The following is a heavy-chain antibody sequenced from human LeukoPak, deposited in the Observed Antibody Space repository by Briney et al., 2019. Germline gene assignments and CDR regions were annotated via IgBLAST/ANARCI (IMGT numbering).Heavy chain of an antibody. D-gene: IGHD1-26*01. CDR1: GFTFDDYA. CDR2: ISWNSGSI. J-gene: IGHJ4*02. V-gene: IGHV3-9*01. CDR3: AKGAYSGSYQNFDY. Sequence: GGSLRLSCAAFGFTFDDYAMHWVRQAPGKGLEWVSGISWNSGSIGYADSVKGRFTISRDNAKNSLYLQMNSLRAEDTALYYCAKGAYSGSYQNFDYWGQGTLVTVSS.